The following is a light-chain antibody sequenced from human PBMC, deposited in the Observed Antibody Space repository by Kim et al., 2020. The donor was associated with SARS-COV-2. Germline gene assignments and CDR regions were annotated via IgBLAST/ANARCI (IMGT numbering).Light chain of an antibody. J-gene: IGKJ4*01. Sequence: IQLTQSPSTLAASKGDTFTITCRASQPVDTWLAWYQFRPWQAPKQLIYKASALESGVSSRFTARGFGTDFTLTIINLQNDVSATYYCKQYTSYRTLTFGGRTNLGI. CDR2: KAS. CDR3: KQYTSYRTLT. V-gene: IGKV1-5*03. CDR1: QPVDTW.